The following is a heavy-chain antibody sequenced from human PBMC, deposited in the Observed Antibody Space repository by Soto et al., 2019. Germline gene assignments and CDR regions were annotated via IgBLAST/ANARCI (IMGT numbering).Heavy chain of an antibody. Sequence: GGSLRLSCAASGFTFSSYAMHWVRQAPGKGLEWVADISYDGINKYYADSVKGRFCICRDNSKQTLSLQMSGLRAEDPAVYYCERDPPYYDISGYYCRHAVDIGGIGSMVIVS. CDR2: ISYDGINK. J-gene: IGHJ3*02. CDR3: ERDPPYYDISGYYCRHAVDI. V-gene: IGHV3-30-3*01. D-gene: IGHD3-22*01. CDR1: GFTFSSYA.